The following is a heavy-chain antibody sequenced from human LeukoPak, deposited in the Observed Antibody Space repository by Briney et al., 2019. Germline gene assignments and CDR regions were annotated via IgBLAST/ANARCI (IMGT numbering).Heavy chain of an antibody. CDR1: GGSVSSRSYY. Sequence: SETLSLTCTVSGGSVSSRSYYWGWIRQPPGKGLEWIGSIYYSGSTYYNPSLKSRVTISVDTSKNQFSLKLSSVTAADTAVYYCARLSGVSFYCSGGSCPYYFDYWGQGTLVTVSS. D-gene: IGHD2-15*01. V-gene: IGHV4-39*01. CDR3: ARLSGVSFYCSGGSCPYYFDY. CDR2: IYYSGST. J-gene: IGHJ4*02.